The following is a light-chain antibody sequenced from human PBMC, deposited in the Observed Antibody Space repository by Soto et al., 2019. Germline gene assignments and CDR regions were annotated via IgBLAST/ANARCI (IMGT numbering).Light chain of an antibody. Sequence: ETVLTQSPATLSLSPGERATLSCRASQSVSTYLAWYQQKPGQAPRLLIYDASNRATGIPARFSGSGSGTDFTLTISSLVPEDFAVYYCQQRRNWPLTFGGGTKVEIK. CDR1: QSVSTY. V-gene: IGKV3-11*01. CDR3: QQRRNWPLT. CDR2: DAS. J-gene: IGKJ4*01.